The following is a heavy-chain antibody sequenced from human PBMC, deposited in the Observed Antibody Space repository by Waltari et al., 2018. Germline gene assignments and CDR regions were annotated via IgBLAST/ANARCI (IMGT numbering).Heavy chain of an antibody. V-gene: IGHV4-59*01. CDR3: ARESSTRKFDY. J-gene: IGHJ4*02. Sequence: QVQLQESGPGLVKPSETLSLTCTVSGGSISSYYWSWIRQPPGKGLEWIGYIYYSGSTNYTPSLKSRVTISVDTSKNQFSLKLSSVTAADTAVYYCARESSTRKFDYWGQGTLVTVSS. CDR2: IYYSGST. CDR1: GGSISSYY.